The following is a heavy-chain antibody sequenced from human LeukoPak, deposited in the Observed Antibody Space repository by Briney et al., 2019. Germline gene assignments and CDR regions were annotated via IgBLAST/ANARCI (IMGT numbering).Heavy chain of an antibody. D-gene: IGHD1-7*01. V-gene: IGHV3-11*01. J-gene: IGHJ4*02. CDR1: GFTFSDYY. CDR2: ISSSGSTI. Sequence: GGSLRLSCAASGFTFSDYYMSWIRQAPGKGLEWVSYISSSGSTIYYADSVKGRFTISRDNAKNSLYLQLNSLRAEDTAVYYCARVGGKLRVESCFDYWGQGTLVTVSS. CDR3: ARVGGKLRVESCFDY.